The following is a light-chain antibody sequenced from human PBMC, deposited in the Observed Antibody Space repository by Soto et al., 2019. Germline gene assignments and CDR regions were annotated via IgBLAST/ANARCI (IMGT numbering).Light chain of an antibody. Sequence: DIQMTQSPSAMSASVGDRVTITCRASQDISRDLAWFQQKPGKVPKRQIYAASSLQSGVPARFSGSGSGTEFTLTISSQQPEDFANYYCLQHKSYPLTFGGGTKVEIK. CDR1: QDISRD. J-gene: IGKJ4*01. CDR3: LQHKSYPLT. V-gene: IGKV1-17*03. CDR2: AAS.